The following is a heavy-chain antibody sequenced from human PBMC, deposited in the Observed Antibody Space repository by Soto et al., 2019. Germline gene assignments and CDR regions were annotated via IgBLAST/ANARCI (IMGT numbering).Heavy chain of an antibody. J-gene: IGHJ4*02. D-gene: IGHD2-15*01. CDR3: ARGADIVVVVAALDD. CDR2: IIPIFGTA. Sequence: SVKVSCNASGGTFSSYAIRLVRQAPGQGLECMGGIIPIFGTANYAQKFQGRVTITADESTSTAYMELSSLRSEDTAVYYCARGADIVVVVAALDDWGQGTLVTVSS. CDR1: GGTFSSYA. V-gene: IGHV1-69*13.